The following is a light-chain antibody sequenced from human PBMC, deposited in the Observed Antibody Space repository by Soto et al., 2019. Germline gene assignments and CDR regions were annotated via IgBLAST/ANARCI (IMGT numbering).Light chain of an antibody. V-gene: IGLV2-14*01. CDR2: EVS. J-gene: IGLJ3*02. Sequence: QYVLTQPASVSGSPGQSITISCTGTSSDIGGYNYVSWYQQHPGKVPKLMIFEVSNRPSGVSNRFSGSKSGNTASLTISGLQAEDEADYYCSSYASAIARVFGGGTKLTVL. CDR1: SSDIGGYNY. CDR3: SSYASAIARV.